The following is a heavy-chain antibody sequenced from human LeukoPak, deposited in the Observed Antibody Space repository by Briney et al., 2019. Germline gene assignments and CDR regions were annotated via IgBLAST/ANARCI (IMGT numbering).Heavy chain of an antibody. J-gene: IGHJ4*02. CDR2: INWNGGGT. CDR3: ARDLTHCSSTSCSYGEFDY. D-gene: IGHD2-2*01. Sequence: GGSLRLSCAASGFTFDDYGMSWVRQAPGKGLEWVSGINWNGGGTGYADSVKGRFTTSRDNAKNSLYLQMNSLRAEDTALYYCARDLTHCSSTSCSYGEFDYWGQGTLVTVSS. V-gene: IGHV3-20*04. CDR1: GFTFDDYG.